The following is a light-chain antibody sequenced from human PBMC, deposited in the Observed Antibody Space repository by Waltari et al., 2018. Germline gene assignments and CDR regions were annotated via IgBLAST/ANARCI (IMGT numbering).Light chain of an antibody. CDR3: QQVNSFRT. V-gene: IGKV1-9*01. Sequence: DIQLTQSPSFLSASVGDRVTITCRASQDISSYLAWYQQKPGKAPKLLIYAASTLQSGVPSRFSGSGSGTAFTLTFSSLQPEDFATYYCQQVNSFRTFGQGTKVEIK. CDR1: QDISSY. J-gene: IGKJ1*01. CDR2: AAS.